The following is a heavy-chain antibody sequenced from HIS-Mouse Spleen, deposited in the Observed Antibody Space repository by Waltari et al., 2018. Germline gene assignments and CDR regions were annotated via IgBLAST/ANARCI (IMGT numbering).Heavy chain of an antibody. CDR2: MKPNSGNT. J-gene: IGHJ4*02. V-gene: IGHV1-8*01. CDR3: ARGHDYSNYFDY. D-gene: IGHD4-4*01. Sequence: QVHLVQSGAEVKKPGASVKVSCKASGYTFTSYDINWVGQATGQGLEWMGWMKPNSGNTGYAQKFQGRVTMTRNTSISTAYMELSTLRSEDTAVYYCARGHDYSNYFDYWGQGTLVTVSS. CDR1: GYTFTSYD.